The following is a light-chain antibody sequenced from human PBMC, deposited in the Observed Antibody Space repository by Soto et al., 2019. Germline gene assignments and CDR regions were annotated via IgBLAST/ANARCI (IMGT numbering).Light chain of an antibody. J-gene: IGKJ1*01. CDR2: WAS. V-gene: IGKV4-1*01. Sequence: DIVMTQSPDSLAVSLGERATINCKSSQSVLYSSNNRNYLAWYQQKPGQPPKLLIYWASTRESGVPDRFSGSGSGTDFTLTINSLQAEDVAVYYCQQFYSTRGTF. CDR3: QQFYSTRGT. CDR1: QSVLYSSNNRNY.